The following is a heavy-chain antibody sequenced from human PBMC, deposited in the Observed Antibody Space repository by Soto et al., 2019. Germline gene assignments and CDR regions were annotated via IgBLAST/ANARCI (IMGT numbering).Heavy chain of an antibody. CDR1: GGSFSGYY. Sequence: SETLSLTCAVYGGSFSGYYWSWIRQPPGKGLEWIGYIYYSGSTNYNPSLKSRVTISVDTSKNQFSLKLSSVTAADTAVYYCARHSYSGYEYDYWGQGTLVTVSS. D-gene: IGHD5-12*01. CDR2: IYYSGST. CDR3: ARHSYSGYEYDY. J-gene: IGHJ4*02. V-gene: IGHV4-59*08.